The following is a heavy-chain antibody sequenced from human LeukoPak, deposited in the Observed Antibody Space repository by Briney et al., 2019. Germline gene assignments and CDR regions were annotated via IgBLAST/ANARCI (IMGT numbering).Heavy chain of an antibody. D-gene: IGHD5-18*01. CDR2: INPNSGGT. CDR3: AREGDTAMVSFDY. J-gene: IGHJ4*02. CDR1: GYTFTVYH. Sequence: ASVKVSCKASGYTFTVYHMHWVRQAPGQALEWMGRINPNSGGTNYAQKFQGRVTMTRDTSISTAYMELSRLRSDDTAVYYCAREGDTAMVSFDYWGQGTLVTVSS. V-gene: IGHV1-2*06.